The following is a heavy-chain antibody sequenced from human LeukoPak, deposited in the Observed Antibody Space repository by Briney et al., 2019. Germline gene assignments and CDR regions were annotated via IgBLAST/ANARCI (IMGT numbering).Heavy chain of an antibody. J-gene: IGHJ3*02. Sequence: ASVKVSCKASGYTFSSHGISWVRQAPGQGLEWMGWISVYNGHTNYVQKLQGRVTMTTDTSTSTAYMELRSLRSDDTAVYYCARAGWWELPRYAFDIWGQGTMVSVSS. CDR3: ARAGWWELPRYAFDI. CDR1: GYTFSSHG. D-gene: IGHD1-26*01. V-gene: IGHV1-18*01. CDR2: ISVYNGHT.